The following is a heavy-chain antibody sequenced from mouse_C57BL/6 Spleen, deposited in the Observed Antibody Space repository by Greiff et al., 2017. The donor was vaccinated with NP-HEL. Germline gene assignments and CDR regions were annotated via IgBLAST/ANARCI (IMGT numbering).Heavy chain of an antibody. CDR1: GYTFTSYW. Sequence: VQLQQPGAELVKPGASVKMSCKASGYTFTSYWITWVKQRPGQGLEWIGDIYPGSGSTNYNEKFKSKATLTVDTSSSTAYMQLRSLTSEYSAVYYGARGGLRRHYYYAMDYWGQGTSVTVSS. CDR3: ARGGLRRHYYYAMDY. D-gene: IGHD2-2*01. J-gene: IGHJ4*01. CDR2: IYPGSGST. V-gene: IGHV1-55*01.